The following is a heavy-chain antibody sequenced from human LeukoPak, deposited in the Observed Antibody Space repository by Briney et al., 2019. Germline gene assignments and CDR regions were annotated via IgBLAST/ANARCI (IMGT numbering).Heavy chain of an antibody. D-gene: IGHD3-22*01. CDR2: IRSDGSNK. Sequence: GGSLRLSCAASGFTFSSYGMHWVRQAPGTGLEWVAFIRSDGSNKNYADSVKGRFTISRDNSKNTLYLQMNSLRAEDTAVYYCVRQTEYYYDSSGYYYFDYWGQGTLVTVSS. CDR3: VRQTEYYYDSSGYYYFDY. V-gene: IGHV3-30*02. J-gene: IGHJ4*02. CDR1: GFTFSSYG.